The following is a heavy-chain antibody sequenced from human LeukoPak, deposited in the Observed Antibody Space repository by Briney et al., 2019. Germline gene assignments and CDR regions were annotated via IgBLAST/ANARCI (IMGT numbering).Heavy chain of an antibody. J-gene: IGHJ6*02. Sequence: ASVKVSCKASGYTFTSYGISWVRQAPGQGLEWMGWISTYNGNTNFAQKLQGRVTMTTDTSTSTAYMELRSLRSDDTAVYYCARAPSPVYSGMDVWGQGTTVTVSS. CDR2: ISTYNGNT. V-gene: IGHV1-18*01. CDR1: GYTFTSYG. CDR3: ARAPSPVYSGMDV. D-gene: IGHD6-6*01.